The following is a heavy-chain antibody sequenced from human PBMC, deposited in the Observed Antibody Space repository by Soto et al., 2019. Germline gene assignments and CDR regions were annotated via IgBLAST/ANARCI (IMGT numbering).Heavy chain of an antibody. D-gene: IGHD3-3*01. CDR2: IYYSGST. CDR1: GFSISSYY. V-gene: IGHV4-59*01. CDR3: ASLTGREYYDFWSGYDGYFDL. J-gene: IGHJ2*01. Sequence: PSETLSLTCPVSGFSISSYYWSWIRQPPGKGLEWIGYIYYSGSTNYNPSLKSRVTISVDTSKNQFSLKLSSVTAADTAVYYCASLTGREYYDFWSGYDGYFDLWGRGTLVTVSS.